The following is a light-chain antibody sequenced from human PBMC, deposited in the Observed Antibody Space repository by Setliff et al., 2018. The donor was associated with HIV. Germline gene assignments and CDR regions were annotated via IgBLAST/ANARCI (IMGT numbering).Light chain of an antibody. CDR3: SSYAITNTLP. CDR1: SSDVGGYNY. J-gene: IGLJ1*01. V-gene: IGLV2-14*03. CDR2: DVR. Sequence: QSVLAQPGSVSGSPGQSITISCTGTSSDVGGYNYVSWYQQHPGKAPKLIIYDVRNRPSGVSNRFSGSKSGNTASLTISGLQVEDEADYYCSSYAITNTLPFGSGTKVTVL.